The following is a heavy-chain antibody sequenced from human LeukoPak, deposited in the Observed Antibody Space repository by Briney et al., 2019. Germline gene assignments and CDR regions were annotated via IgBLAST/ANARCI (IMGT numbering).Heavy chain of an antibody. CDR2: INWNGGST. CDR1: GFTFDDYG. CDR3: ATKQWLAPPPDS. Sequence: GGSLRLSCAASGFTFDDYGMSWVRQAPGKGLEWVSRINWNGGSTGYADSVKGRFTISRDNAKNSLFLQMNSVRDEDTAVYYCATKQWLAPPPDSWGQGTPVTVSS. V-gene: IGHV3-20*04. J-gene: IGHJ4*02. D-gene: IGHD6-19*01.